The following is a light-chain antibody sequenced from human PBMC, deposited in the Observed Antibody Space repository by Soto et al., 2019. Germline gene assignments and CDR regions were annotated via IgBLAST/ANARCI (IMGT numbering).Light chain of an antibody. CDR1: QIITNN. V-gene: IGKV1-6*01. J-gene: IGKJ1*01. CDR3: LQDYNYPRT. CDR2: DAS. Sequence: AIQMTQSPSSLSASMGDRVTITCRASQIITNNLAWYQQKPGEAPKLLIYDASNLQSGVPSRFSGSGSGREFTLTISSLQPEDFATYYCLQDYNYPRTFGQGTRVEI.